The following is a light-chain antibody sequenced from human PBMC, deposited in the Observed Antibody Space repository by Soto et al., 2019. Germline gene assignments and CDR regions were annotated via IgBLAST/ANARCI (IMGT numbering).Light chain of an antibody. CDR2: SNN. V-gene: IGLV1-44*01. CDR1: RSSIGSNT. CDR3: AAWDASLGGFYV. Sequence: QSVLTQPPSASVTPVQRVSISCSRSRSSIGSNTVNWYQHLPGMAPKLLISSNNHRPSGVPARFSASKAGASASLAISGLQSGDEGDYYCAAWDASLGGFYVFGSGTKVTVL. J-gene: IGLJ1*01.